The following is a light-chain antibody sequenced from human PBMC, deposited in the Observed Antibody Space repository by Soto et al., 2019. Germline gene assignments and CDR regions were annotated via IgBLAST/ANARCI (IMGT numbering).Light chain of an antibody. V-gene: IGKV1-27*01. J-gene: IGKJ3*01. CDR3: QKYNSFSRFS. CDR1: QSISNY. Sequence: DIQMTQSPSSLSASVGDRVTITCRASQSISNYLAWYQQKPGKVPKLLIYSASTLQSGVPSRYSGSGSGTDCTLTMGSLQPEDVVTYYCQKYNSFSRFSFGPGTKVDIK. CDR2: SAS.